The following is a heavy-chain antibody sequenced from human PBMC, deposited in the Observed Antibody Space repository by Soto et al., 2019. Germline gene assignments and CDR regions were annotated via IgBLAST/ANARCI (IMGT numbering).Heavy chain of an antibody. CDR1: GFTFSSYE. D-gene: IGHD6-6*01. V-gene: IGHV3-48*03. J-gene: IGHJ5*02. CDR3: ARVPLYSSSKNWFDP. CDR2: ISSSGSTI. Sequence: LRLSCAASGFTFSSYEMNWLRQAPGKGLEWVSYISSSGSTIYYADSVKGRFTISRDNAKNSLYLQMNSLRAEDTAVYYCARVPLYSSSKNWFDPWGQGTLVTVSS.